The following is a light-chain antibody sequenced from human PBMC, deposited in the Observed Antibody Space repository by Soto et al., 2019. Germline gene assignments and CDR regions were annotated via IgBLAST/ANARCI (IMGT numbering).Light chain of an antibody. J-gene: IGKJ2*01. CDR1: QSISSW. CDR2: DAS. CDR3: QQYNSYSYT. V-gene: IGKV1-5*01. Sequence: DIQMIQSPSTLSASVGDRVPSTGRASQSISSWLAWYQQKPGKATKLLIYDASSLESGVTSRFSGSGSGTEFTLTIRSMQPDDFATYYCQQYNSYSYTGGQRTQLAIK.